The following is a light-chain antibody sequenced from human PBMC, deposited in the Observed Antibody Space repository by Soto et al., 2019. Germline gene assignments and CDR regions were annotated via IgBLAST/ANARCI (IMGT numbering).Light chain of an antibody. V-gene: IGLV2-14*01. CDR2: DVS. Sequence: QSVLTQPASVSGSPGQSITISCTGTSSDVGGYNYVSWYQQHPGKAPKLMIYDVSNRPSGVSNRFSGSKSGNTASLTISGLQAEDEADYYCSSYTSSSTSVVFGGGTKFTVL. CDR3: SSYTSSSTSVV. J-gene: IGLJ2*01. CDR1: SSDVGGYNY.